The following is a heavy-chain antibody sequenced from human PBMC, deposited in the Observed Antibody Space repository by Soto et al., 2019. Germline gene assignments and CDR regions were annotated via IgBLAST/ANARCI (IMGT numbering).Heavy chain of an antibody. CDR2: ISYDGSNK. CDR1: GFTFSSYA. V-gene: IGHV3-30-3*01. CDR3: ARGIQLWSPFDY. J-gene: IGHJ4*02. Sequence: QVQLVESGGGVVQPGRSLRLSCAASGFTFSSYAMHWVRQAPGKGLEWVAVISYDGSNKYYADSVKGRFTISRDNSKNTLYLQMNSLSAEDTAVYYCARGIQLWSPFDYWGQGTLVTVSS. D-gene: IGHD5-18*01.